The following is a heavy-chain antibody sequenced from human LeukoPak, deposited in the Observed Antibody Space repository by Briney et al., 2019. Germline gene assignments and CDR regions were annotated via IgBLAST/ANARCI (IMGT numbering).Heavy chain of an antibody. V-gene: IGHV3-20*04. CDR1: GFTFDDYG. CDR3: AKDQYFVTGYYSHMDV. CDR2: ITWNGDST. D-gene: IGHD2-21*02. J-gene: IGHJ6*03. Sequence: GSLRLSCAASGFTFDDYGMGWVRQAPGKGLEWISGITWNGDSTGYADSVKGRFTISRDNAKNSLYLQMNSLRAEDTAVYYCAKDQYFVTGYYSHMDVWGKGTTVTISS.